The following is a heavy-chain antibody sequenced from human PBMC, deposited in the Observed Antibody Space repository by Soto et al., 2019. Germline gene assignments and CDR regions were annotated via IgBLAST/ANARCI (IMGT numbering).Heavy chain of an antibody. D-gene: IGHD6-6*01. Sequence: SGPTLVNPTQTLTLTCTFSGFSLSTSGMCVSWIRQPPGKALEWLARIDWDDDKYYSTSLKTRLTISKDTSKNQVVLTMTNMDPVDTATYYCARYSSSSKVEGMDVWGQGTTVTVSS. CDR2: IDWDDDK. CDR1: GFSLSTSGMC. CDR3: ARYSSSSKVEGMDV. J-gene: IGHJ6*02. V-gene: IGHV2-70*11.